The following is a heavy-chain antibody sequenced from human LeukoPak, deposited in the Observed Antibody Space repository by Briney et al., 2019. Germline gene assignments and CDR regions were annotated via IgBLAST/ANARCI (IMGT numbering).Heavy chain of an antibody. V-gene: IGHV3-74*01. CDR3: ATDKRLLWFGESFDY. J-gene: IGHJ4*02. D-gene: IGHD3-10*01. CDR1: GFTFSSYW. CDR2: INSDGSST. Sequence: GGSLRLSCAASGFTFSSYWMHWVRQAPGKGLVWVSRINSDGSSTSYADSVKGRFTISRDNAKNTLYLQMNSLRVEDTAVYYCATDKRLLWFGESFDYWGQGTLVTVSS.